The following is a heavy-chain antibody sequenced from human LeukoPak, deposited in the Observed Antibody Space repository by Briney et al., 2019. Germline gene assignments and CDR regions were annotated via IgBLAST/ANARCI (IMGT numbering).Heavy chain of an antibody. J-gene: IGHJ4*02. Sequence: ETLSLTCAVYGGSFSGYYWSWIRQPPGKGLEWVSSISSSSSYIYYADSVKGRFTISRDNAKNSLYLQMNSLRAEDTAVYYCARAVNSGQIDYWGQGTLVTVSS. V-gene: IGHV3-21*01. D-gene: IGHD1-26*01. CDR1: GGSFSGYY. CDR3: ARAVNSGQIDY. CDR2: ISSSSSYI.